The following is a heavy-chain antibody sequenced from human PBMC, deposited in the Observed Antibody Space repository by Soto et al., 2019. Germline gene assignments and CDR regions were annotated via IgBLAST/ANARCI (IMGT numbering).Heavy chain of an antibody. CDR3: AREVVTTQWFFDN. Sequence: ESGGGVVQPGGSLRLSCSTSGFTFSSHSMHWFRQAPGRGLEWVAVISSDGGLQFYADSVRGRFTISRENSKNSLYLQMNSLRDEDTALYYCAREVVTTQWFFDNWGQGILVAVAS. CDR1: GFTFSSHS. CDR2: ISSDGGLQ. J-gene: IGHJ4*02. V-gene: IGHV3-30-3*01. D-gene: IGHD2-8*01.